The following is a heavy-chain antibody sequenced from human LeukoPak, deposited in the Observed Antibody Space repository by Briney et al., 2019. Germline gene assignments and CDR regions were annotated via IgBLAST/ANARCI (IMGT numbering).Heavy chain of an antibody. V-gene: IGHV3-11*01. D-gene: IGHD4-17*01. CDR2: ISSSGSTI. J-gene: IGHJ4*02. Sequence: GRSLRLSCAASGFTFSDYYMSWISQAPGKGLESVSYISSSGSTIYYADSVKGRFTISRDNAKNSLYLQMNSLRAEDTAVYYCARDWYTVTTRFPIDYWGQGTLVTVSS. CDR3: ARDWYTVTTRFPIDY. CDR1: GFTFSDYY.